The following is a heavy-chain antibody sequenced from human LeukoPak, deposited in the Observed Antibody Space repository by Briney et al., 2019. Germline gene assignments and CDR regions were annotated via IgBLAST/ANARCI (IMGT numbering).Heavy chain of an antibody. Sequence: GGSLRLSCAASGFTVSSNYMSWVRQAPGRGLEWVSVIYSGGITYYADSVKGRFTISRDNSKNTLYLQMNSLRVEDTAVYYCARRTSGSFSLDYWGQGTLVTVSS. V-gene: IGHV3-53*01. J-gene: IGHJ4*02. CDR2: IYSGGIT. CDR3: ARRTSGSFSLDY. CDR1: GFTVSSNY. D-gene: IGHD6-13*01.